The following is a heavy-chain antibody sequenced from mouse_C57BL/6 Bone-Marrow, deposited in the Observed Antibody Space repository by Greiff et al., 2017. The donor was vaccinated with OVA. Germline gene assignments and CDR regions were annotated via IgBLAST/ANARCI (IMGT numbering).Heavy chain of an antibody. V-gene: IGHV1-54*01. CDR3: ARSHWEGDY. CDR1: GCAFTNYL. CDR2: INPGSGGT. J-gene: IGHJ2*01. D-gene: IGHD4-1*01. Sequence: VQLQQSGAELVRPGTSVKVSCKASGCAFTNYLIEWVKQRPGQGLEWIGVINPGSGGTNYNEKFKGKATLTADKSSSTAYMQLSSLTSEDSAVYFCARSHWEGDYWGQGTTLTVSS.